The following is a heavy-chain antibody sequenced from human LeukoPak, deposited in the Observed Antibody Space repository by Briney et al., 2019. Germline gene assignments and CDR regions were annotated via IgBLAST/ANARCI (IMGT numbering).Heavy chain of an antibody. Sequence: SETLSLTCTVSGGSISSSSYYWGWIRQPPGKGLEWIGSIYYSGSTYYNPSLKSRVTISVDTSKNQFSLKLSSVTAADTAVYYCARYDFWSGYSPLISERWFDPWGQGTLVTVSS. J-gene: IGHJ5*02. CDR1: GGSISSSSYY. D-gene: IGHD3-3*01. CDR3: ARYDFWSGYSPLISERWFDP. CDR2: IYYSGST. V-gene: IGHV4-39*01.